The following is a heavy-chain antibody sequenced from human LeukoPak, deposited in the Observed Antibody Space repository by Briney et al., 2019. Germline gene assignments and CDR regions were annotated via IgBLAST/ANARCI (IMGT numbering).Heavy chain of an antibody. J-gene: IGHJ4*02. Sequence: GGSLRLSCGGSGFTFHNAWMDWVRQAPGKGLEWVGRITSNPDGGTTDFPATVKGRFSISRDDSENTLFLQMNTLRTEDTAVYYCTTVFHHVAYWGLGTRVTVSS. CDR2: ITSNPDGGTT. V-gene: IGHV3-15*01. D-gene: IGHD5-12*01. CDR3: TTVFHHVAY. CDR1: GFTFHNAW.